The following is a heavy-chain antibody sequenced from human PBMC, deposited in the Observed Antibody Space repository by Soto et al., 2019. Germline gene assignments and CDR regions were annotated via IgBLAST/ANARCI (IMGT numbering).Heavy chain of an antibody. CDR3: ARGGAGYLDL. V-gene: IGHV1-69*06. CDR1: GGTFNSYA. Sequence: QVTLVQSGAEVQKPGSSVKVSCKAAGGTFNSYAIFWVRQAPGQGLEWMGGIIPALDSPHYAQSFQGRLTLSADMSTSTAHMDLSSLRSDDTAVYYCARGGAGYLDLWGQGTLVTVSS. CDR2: IIPALDSP. D-gene: IGHD1-26*01. J-gene: IGHJ4*02.